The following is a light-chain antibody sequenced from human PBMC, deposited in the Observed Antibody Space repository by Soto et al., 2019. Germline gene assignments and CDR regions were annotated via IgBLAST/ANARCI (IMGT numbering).Light chain of an antibody. CDR2: AAS. J-gene: IGKJ4*01. CDR1: HDISGR. Sequence: DIQMTQSPSSLSASIGETVTITCRASHDISGRLNWYQQKPGKAPKLLIYAASSLQSGVPSRFSGSGSGTDFTLTISSLQSEDFATYYCQQSYSTPLTFGGGTKVEIK. CDR3: QQSYSTPLT. V-gene: IGKV1-39*01.